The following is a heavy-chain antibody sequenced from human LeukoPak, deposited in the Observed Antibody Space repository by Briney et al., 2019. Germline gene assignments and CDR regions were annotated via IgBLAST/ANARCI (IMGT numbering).Heavy chain of an antibody. CDR2: FDPEDGET. CDR1: GYTLTELS. D-gene: IGHD2-15*01. J-gene: IGHJ6*02. V-gene: IGHV1-24*01. Sequence: AASVKVFCKVSGYTLTELSMHWVRQAPGKGLEWMGGFDPEDGETIYAQKFQGRVTMTEDTSTDTAYMELSSLRSEDTAVYYCATADCSGGSCRLGPYYYYGMDVWGQGTTVTVSS. CDR3: ATADCSGGSCRLGPYYYYGMDV.